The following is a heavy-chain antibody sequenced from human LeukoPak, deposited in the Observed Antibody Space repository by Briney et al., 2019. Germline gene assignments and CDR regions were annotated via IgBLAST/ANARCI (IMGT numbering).Heavy chain of an antibody. D-gene: IGHD3-3*01. Sequence: SETLSLTCAVYGGSFSGYYWSWIRQPPGKGLECIGEINHSGSTNYNPSLKSRVTISVDTSKNQFSLKLSSVTAADTAVYYCARGLRITIFGVVRKNWFDPWGQGTLVTVSS. J-gene: IGHJ5*02. V-gene: IGHV4-34*01. CDR2: INHSGST. CDR1: GGSFSGYY. CDR3: ARGLRITIFGVVRKNWFDP.